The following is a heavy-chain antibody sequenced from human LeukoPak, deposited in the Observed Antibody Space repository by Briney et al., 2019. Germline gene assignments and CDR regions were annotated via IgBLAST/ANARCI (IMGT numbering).Heavy chain of an antibody. Sequence: SETLSLTCTVSGGSISSGSYYWSWIRQPPGKGLEWIGYIYYSGSTNYNPSLKSRVTISVDTSKNQFSLKLSSVTAADTAVYYCARGRARLYYCMDVWGKGTTVTVSS. CDR1: GGSISSGSYY. D-gene: IGHD6-25*01. J-gene: IGHJ6*03. CDR3: ARGRARLYYCMDV. V-gene: IGHV4-61*01. CDR2: IYYSGST.